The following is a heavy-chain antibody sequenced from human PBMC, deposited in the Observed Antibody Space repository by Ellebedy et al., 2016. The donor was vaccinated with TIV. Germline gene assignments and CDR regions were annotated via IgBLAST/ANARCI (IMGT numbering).Heavy chain of an antibody. Sequence: HTGGSLRLSCAASGFTFSNHWMHWVRQAPGKGLMWVSRINGDGSTTSYADSVKGRFTISRDNAQNTLYLQMSSLRAEDTAVYHCARAERTMARVIDNWGQGTLVTVSS. D-gene: IGHD3-10*01. J-gene: IGHJ4*02. CDR1: GFTFSNHW. CDR3: ARAERTMARVIDN. CDR2: INGDGSTT. V-gene: IGHV3-74*01.